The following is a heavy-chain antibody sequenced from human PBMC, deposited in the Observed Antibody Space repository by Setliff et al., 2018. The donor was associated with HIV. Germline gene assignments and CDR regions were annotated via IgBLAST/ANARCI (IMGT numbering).Heavy chain of an antibody. Sequence: ASVKVSCKASGYMFTDYYMHWVRQAPGQGLEWMGWINPKSGDTKYGQSFQGRVTMTRDTSISTAYMNLSGLRSNDTAVYYCTRGTAVADTNTQPFKYWGQGALVTVSS. J-gene: IGHJ4*02. CDR3: TRGTAVADTNTQPFKY. D-gene: IGHD6-19*01. CDR2: INPKSGDT. V-gene: IGHV1-2*02. CDR1: GYMFTDYY.